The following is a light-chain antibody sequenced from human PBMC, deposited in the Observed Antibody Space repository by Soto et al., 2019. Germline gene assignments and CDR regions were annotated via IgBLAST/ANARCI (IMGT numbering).Light chain of an antibody. V-gene: IGLV2-8*01. Sequence: QPALTQPPSAYGSPGQSVTISCTGTSSDVGGYNYVSWYQQYPGKAPKLMIFEVSKRPSGVPDRFSGSKSGNTASLTVSGLQTEDEADYYCSSYAGGNEVFGTGTKVTVL. CDR3: SSYAGGNEV. CDR2: EVS. J-gene: IGLJ1*01. CDR1: SSDVGGYNY.